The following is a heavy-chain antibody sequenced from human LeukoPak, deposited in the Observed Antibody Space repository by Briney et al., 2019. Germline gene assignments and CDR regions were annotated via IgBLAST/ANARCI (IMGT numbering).Heavy chain of an antibody. CDR3: ARASYGLGDFDY. V-gene: IGHV4-34*01. Sequence: SETLSLTCAVYGGSFSGYYWSWIRQPPGNGLEWIGEINHSGSTNYNPSLKSRVTISVDTSKNQFSLKLSSVTAADTAVYYCARASYGLGDFDYWGQGNLVTVSS. D-gene: IGHD5-18*01. CDR1: GGSFSGYY. J-gene: IGHJ4*02. CDR2: INHSGST.